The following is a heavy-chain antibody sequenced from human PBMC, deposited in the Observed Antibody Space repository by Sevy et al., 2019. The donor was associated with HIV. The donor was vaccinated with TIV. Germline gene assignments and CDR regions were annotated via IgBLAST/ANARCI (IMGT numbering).Heavy chain of an antibody. Sequence: GGSLRLSCAASGFTFSSNWMTWVRQAPGKGLEWVGNVKQDMSEKYYADSVKGRFTISRDNAKNSLFLQMNSLRAEDTAVYYCARAQQVTMLVVIGGLYFDLWGQGTLVTVSS. CDR1: GFTFSSNW. V-gene: IGHV3-7*01. J-gene: IGHJ4*02. D-gene: IGHD3-3*01. CDR2: VKQDMSEK. CDR3: ARAQQVTMLVVIGGLYFDL.